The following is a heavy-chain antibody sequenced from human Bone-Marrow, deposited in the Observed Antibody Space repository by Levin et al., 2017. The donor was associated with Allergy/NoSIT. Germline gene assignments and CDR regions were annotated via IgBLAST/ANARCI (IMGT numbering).Heavy chain of an antibody. CDR3: ARGGSPGY. V-gene: IGHV3-21*01. J-gene: IGHJ4*01. Sequence: GESLKISCVASGFSFNTYSMIWVRQTPDMRLDWVSSISGHSRYIYYSDSVQGRFTISRDNAKNSLYLQMNSLTVEDTAVYYCARGGSPGYWGHGTLVTVSS. D-gene: IGHD3-10*01. CDR2: ISGHSRYI. CDR1: GFSFNTYS.